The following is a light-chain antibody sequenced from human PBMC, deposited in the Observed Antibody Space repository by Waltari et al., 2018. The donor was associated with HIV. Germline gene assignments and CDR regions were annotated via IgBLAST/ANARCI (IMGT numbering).Light chain of an antibody. CDR1: SSDVGSYTY. J-gene: IGLJ3*02. Sequence: QSALTQPHSASGSPGQSVTISCTGTSSDVGSYTYVSWYQQYPGKPPNLIIYEVSRRPSGVPDRFSGSTSGNTACLTVFGLQAEDEADYYCSSYAGDNNLLFGGGTKLTVL. V-gene: IGLV2-8*01. CDR3: SSYAGDNNLL. CDR2: EVS.